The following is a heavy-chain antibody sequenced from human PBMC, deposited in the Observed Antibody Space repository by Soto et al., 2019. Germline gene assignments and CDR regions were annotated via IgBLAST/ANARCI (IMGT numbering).Heavy chain of an antibody. CDR1: GFTFSSYT. CDR2: ISGDSNYI. J-gene: IGHJ4*02. D-gene: IGHD2-2*01. CDR3: APNFRIGYCSNFSCPPDY. V-gene: IGHV3-21*01. Sequence: PGGSLRLSCATSGFTFSSYTMHWVRQAPGKGLEWVSTISGDSNYIYYADSMKGRFTVSRDNAKNSLYLQMNSLRAEDTAVYYCAPNFRIGYCSNFSCPPDYWGQGTLVTVSS.